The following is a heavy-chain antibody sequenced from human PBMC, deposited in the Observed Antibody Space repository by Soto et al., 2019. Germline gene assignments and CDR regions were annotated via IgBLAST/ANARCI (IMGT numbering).Heavy chain of an antibody. V-gene: IGHV1-18*01. Sequence: QVQLVQSGAEVKKPGASVKVSCKASGYTFTSYGISWVRQAPGQGLEWMGWISAYNGNTNYAQKLQGRVTMTTDTPPSRAYLELRSLRSDDTAVYYCARTIDIVVVPAATDWFDPWGQGTLVTVSS. J-gene: IGHJ5*02. CDR3: ARTIDIVVVPAATDWFDP. CDR2: ISAYNGNT. D-gene: IGHD2-2*01. CDR1: GYTFTSYG.